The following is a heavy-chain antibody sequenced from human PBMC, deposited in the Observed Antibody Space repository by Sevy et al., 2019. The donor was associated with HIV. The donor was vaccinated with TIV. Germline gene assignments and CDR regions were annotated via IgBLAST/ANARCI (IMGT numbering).Heavy chain of an antibody. CDR3: GWICSRSSCYGMDV. CDR1: GYTFTRYG. Sequence: ASVKVSCKASGYTFTRYGISWVRQAPGQGLEWMGWISAYNGNTNYAQKVQGRVTMTIDTSTSTAYMELRSLRSDDTAVYYCGWICSRSSCYGMDVWGKGTTVTVSS. V-gene: IGHV1-18*01. J-gene: IGHJ6*04. CDR2: ISAYNGNT. D-gene: IGHD2-2*01.